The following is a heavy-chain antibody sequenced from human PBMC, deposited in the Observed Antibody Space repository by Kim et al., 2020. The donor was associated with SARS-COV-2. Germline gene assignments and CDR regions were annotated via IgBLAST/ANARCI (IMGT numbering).Heavy chain of an antibody. D-gene: IGHD3-16*01. Sequence: GGSLRLSCAASGFSFGGYTMSWVRQAPGKDLEWLSSILSSGTTTYYATSVKGRFTISRDNSKSTLFLQMNSLRAEDTAVYYCAKDPGGVLWFNWFGPWG. CDR3: AKDPGGVLWFNWFGP. V-gene: IGHV3-23*01. J-gene: IGHJ5*02. CDR2: ILSSGTTT. CDR1: GFSFGGYT.